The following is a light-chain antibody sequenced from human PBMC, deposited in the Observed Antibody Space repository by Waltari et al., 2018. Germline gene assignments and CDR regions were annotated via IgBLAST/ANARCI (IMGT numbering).Light chain of an antibody. J-gene: IGLJ1*01. Sequence: SYELTQTPSVSVSPGQTARITCSGHELPRKYAYWFQQKSGQAPRLVIYEETKRPSGIPYRFSGSSSGTVATLTIAGAQVDDEADYYCYSSDSTGLRVFGGGTSVVVL. V-gene: IGLV3-10*01. CDR3: YSSDSTGLRV. CDR1: ELPRKY. CDR2: EET.